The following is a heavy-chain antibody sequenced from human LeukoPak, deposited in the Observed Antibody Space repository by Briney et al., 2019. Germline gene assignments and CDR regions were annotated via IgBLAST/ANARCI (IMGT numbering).Heavy chain of an antibody. CDR2: MKQDGGEK. Sequence: PGGSLRLSCAASGFTFSKYWMSWVRQAPGKGLEWVANMKQDGGEKYYVDSVKGRFTISRDNAKNSLYLQMNSLRGEDTAVYYCARNLHDYWGQGTLATVSS. CDR3: ARNLHDY. V-gene: IGHV3-7*01. J-gene: IGHJ4*02. CDR1: GFTFSKYW.